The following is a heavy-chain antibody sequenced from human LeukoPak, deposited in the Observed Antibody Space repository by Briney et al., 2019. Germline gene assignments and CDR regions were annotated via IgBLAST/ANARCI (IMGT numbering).Heavy chain of an antibody. J-gene: IGHJ4*02. CDR1: GLTFSSYA. CDR3: ADYPLGSGWSR. D-gene: IGHD6-19*01. CDR2: ISGSGGST. Sequence: GGSLRLSCAASGLTFSSYAMSWVRQAPGKGLEWVSAISGSGGSTYYADSVKGRFTISRDNSKNTLYLQMNSLRAEDTAVYYCADYPLGSGWSRWGQGTLVTVSS. V-gene: IGHV3-23*01.